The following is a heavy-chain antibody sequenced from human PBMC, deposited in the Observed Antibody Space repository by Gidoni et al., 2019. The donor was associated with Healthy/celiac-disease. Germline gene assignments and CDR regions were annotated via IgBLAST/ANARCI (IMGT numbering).Heavy chain of an antibody. Sequence: EVQLLESGGGLVQPGGSLRLPCAASGFTFSSYAMSWVRQAPGKGLEWVSAISGSGGSTYYADSVKGRFTISRDNSKNTLYLQMNSLRAEDTAVYYCAKDGEGILTGYMDVWGQGTTVTVSS. CDR2: ISGSGGST. CDR1: GFTFSSYA. CDR3: AKDGEGILTGYMDV. V-gene: IGHV3-23*01. D-gene: IGHD3-9*01. J-gene: IGHJ6*02.